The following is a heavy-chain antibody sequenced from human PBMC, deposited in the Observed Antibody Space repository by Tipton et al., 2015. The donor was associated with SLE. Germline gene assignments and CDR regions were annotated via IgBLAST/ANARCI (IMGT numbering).Heavy chain of an antibody. D-gene: IGHD3-10*01. V-gene: IGHV4-30-4*08. CDR1: GGSISSHY. CDR2: IYYSGST. CDR3: ARETLWFGELFAFDI. Sequence: TLSLTCTVSGGSISSHYWSWIRQPPGKGLEWLGYIYYSGSTYYNPSLKSRVTISVDTSKNQFSLKLRSVTAADTAVYYCARETLWFGELFAFDIWGQGTMVTVSS. J-gene: IGHJ3*02.